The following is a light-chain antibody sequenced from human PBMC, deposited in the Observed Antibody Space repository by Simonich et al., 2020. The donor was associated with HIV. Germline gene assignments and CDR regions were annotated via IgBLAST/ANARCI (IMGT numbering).Light chain of an antibody. Sequence: DIVLTQSPDSLAVSLGERATINCKSSQNILYSSNNKNYLAWYQQKPGPPPKLLIYWASTREPRVPNRFSGSGSGTDFTLTISSLQAEDVAVYFCQQYYNTPSFGQGTKVEVK. CDR2: WAS. J-gene: IGKJ1*01. CDR1: QNILYSSNNKNY. CDR3: QQYYNTPS. V-gene: IGKV4-1*01.